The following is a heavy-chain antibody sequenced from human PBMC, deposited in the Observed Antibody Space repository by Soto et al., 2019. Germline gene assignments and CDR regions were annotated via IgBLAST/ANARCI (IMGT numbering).Heavy chain of an antibody. CDR1: GGSFSGYY. J-gene: IGHJ4*02. Sequence: SETLSLTCAVYGGSFSGYYWSWIRQPPGKGLEWIGEINHSGSTNYNPSLKSRVTISVDTSKNQFSLKLSSVTAADTAVYYCARGSLITMVRGVNTHDYWGQGTLVTVSS. CDR2: INHSGST. D-gene: IGHD3-10*01. V-gene: IGHV4-34*01. CDR3: ARGSLITMVRGVNTHDY.